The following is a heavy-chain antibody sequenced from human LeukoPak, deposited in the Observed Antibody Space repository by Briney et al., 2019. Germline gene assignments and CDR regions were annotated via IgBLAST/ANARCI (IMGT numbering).Heavy chain of an antibody. J-gene: IGHJ6*02. Sequence: ASVKVSCKASGYTFTSYGITWVRQAPGQGLEWMGWISAYNRNTNYAQKFQGRVTMTTDTSTNTAYMELRSLRSDDTAVYYFVRDESLDVGAFYYGMDIWGQGTTVTVSS. V-gene: IGHV1-18*01. D-gene: IGHD3-10*02. CDR2: ISAYNRNT. CDR3: VRDESLDVGAFYYGMDI. CDR1: GYTFTSYG.